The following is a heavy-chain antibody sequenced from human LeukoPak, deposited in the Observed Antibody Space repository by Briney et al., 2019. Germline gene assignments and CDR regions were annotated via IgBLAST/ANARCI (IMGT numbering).Heavy chain of an antibody. CDR3: ARDGWFGYYYYGMDV. Sequence: ASVKVSCKASGYTFTSYAMHWVRQAPGQRLEWMGWINAGNGNTKYSQKFQGRVTITRDTSASTAYMELSSLRSEDTAVYYCARDGWFGYYYYGMDVWGKGTTVTVSS. CDR2: INAGNGNT. CDR1: GYTFTSYA. D-gene: IGHD3-10*01. V-gene: IGHV1-3*01. J-gene: IGHJ6*04.